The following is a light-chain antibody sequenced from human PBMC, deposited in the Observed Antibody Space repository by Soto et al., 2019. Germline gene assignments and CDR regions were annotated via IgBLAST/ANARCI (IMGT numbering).Light chain of an antibody. V-gene: IGLV2-14*01. CDR1: SSDVGGYNY. CDR2: DVS. Sequence: ALTQPASVSGYPGQAITISCTGTSSDVGGYNYVSWYQQHPGKAPKLMIYDVSNRPSGVSNRFSGSKSGNTASLTISGLQAEDEADYYCSSYTSSSSYVFGTGTKVTVL. J-gene: IGLJ1*01. CDR3: SSYTSSSSYV.